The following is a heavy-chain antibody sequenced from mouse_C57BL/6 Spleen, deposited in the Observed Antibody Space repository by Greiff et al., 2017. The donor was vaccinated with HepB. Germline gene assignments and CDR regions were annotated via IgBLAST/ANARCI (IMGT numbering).Heavy chain of an antibody. V-gene: IGHV1-69*01. D-gene: IGHD1-1*01. CDR2: IDPSDSYT. J-gene: IGHJ3*01. CDR3: ARLSYYYGSSPFAY. Sequence: QVQLQQPGAELVMPGASVTLSCKASGYTFTSYWMHWVKQRPGQGLEWIGEIDPSDSYTNYNQKFKGKSTLTVDKSSSTAYMQLSSLTSEDAAVYYCARLSYYYGSSPFAYWGQGTLVTVSA. CDR1: GYTFTSYW.